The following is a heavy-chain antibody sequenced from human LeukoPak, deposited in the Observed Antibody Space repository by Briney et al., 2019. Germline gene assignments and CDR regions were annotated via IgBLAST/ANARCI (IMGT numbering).Heavy chain of an antibody. CDR2: ISPNGGTT. V-gene: IGHV3-23*01. CDR1: GFIFSNYA. D-gene: IGHD2-15*01. CDR3: AKQLGYCSDGSCYFPY. J-gene: IGHJ4*02. Sequence: GGSLRLSCKASGFIFSNYAMSWVRQAPGKGLEWVSAISPNGGTTNYADSVQGRFTISRDNSKSTLCLQMNSLRAEDTAVYYCAKQLGYCSDGSCYFPYWGQGTLVTVSS.